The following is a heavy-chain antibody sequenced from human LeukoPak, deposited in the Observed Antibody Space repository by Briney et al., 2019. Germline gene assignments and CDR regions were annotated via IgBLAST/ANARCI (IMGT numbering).Heavy chain of an antibody. V-gene: IGHV1-18*01. Sequence: ASVKVSCKASGYTFTSYGISWVRQDPGQGLEWMGWISAYNGNTNYAQKLQGRVTMTTDTSTSTAYMELRSLRSDDTAVYYCARDREWFGESSFDYWGQGTLVTVSS. CDR1: GYTFTSYG. CDR2: ISAYNGNT. CDR3: ARDREWFGESSFDY. D-gene: IGHD3-10*01. J-gene: IGHJ4*02.